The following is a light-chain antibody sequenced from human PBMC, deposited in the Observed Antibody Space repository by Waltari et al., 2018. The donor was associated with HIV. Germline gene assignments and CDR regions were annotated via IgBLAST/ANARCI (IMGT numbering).Light chain of an antibody. CDR1: TLSSKY. CDR2: KDS. CDR3: QSADHSDSCV. J-gene: IGLJ1*01. Sequence: SYDLPQPPSVSVSPGQTARLPCSGDTLSSKYTSWYQQKPGQAPILVIFKDSERPSGIPERFSGSISGTTVTLTISEVQTEDEADYYCQSADHSDSCVFGTGTTLTVL. V-gene: IGLV3-25*03.